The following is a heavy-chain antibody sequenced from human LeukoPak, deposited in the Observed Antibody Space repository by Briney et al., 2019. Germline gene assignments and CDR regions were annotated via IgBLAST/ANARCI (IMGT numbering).Heavy chain of an antibody. V-gene: IGHV4-38-2*02. Sequence: SETLSLTCTVSGYSISSGYYWGWIRQPPGKGLEWIGSFYHSVSTYYNPSLKSRVTIPVDTSKNQFSLKLSSVTAADTAVYYCARSPVLDAFDIWGQGTMVTVSS. CDR3: ARSPVLDAFDI. CDR1: GYSISSGYY. J-gene: IGHJ3*02. CDR2: FYHSVST.